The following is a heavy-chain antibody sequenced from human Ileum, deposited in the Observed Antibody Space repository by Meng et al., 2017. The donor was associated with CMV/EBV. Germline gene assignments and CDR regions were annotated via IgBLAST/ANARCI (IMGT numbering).Heavy chain of an antibody. Sequence: SLSGFFWGWIRPRPGTGLEWVGEIIHSGSTNYNTSLKSRVTISVDTTKKQFSLNLSSVTAADTAVYYCARGSIKVFPAVRFRLQPFDYWGQGTLVTVSS. CDR3: ARGSIKVFPAVRFRLQPFDY. J-gene: IGHJ4*02. CDR1: SLSGFF. CDR2: IIHSGST. V-gene: IGHV4-34*01. D-gene: IGHD2-2*01.